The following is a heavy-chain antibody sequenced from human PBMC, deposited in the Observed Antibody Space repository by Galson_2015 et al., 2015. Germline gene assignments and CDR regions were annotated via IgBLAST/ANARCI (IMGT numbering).Heavy chain of an antibody. D-gene: IGHD2-2*01. Sequence: SVKVSCKASGYTFTSYDINWVRQASGHGLEWMGWMNPNSGNTGYAQKFQGRVTMTRTIYISTAYMELSSLSSEDTAVYYCESAQSCSSTSCRFDYWGQGTLVTVSS. V-gene: IGHV1-8*01. CDR1: GYTFTSYD. CDR2: MNPNSGNT. CDR3: ESAQSCSSTSCRFDY. J-gene: IGHJ4*02.